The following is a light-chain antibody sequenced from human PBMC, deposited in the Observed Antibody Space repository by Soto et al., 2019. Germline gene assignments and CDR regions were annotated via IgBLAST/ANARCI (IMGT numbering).Light chain of an antibody. J-gene: IGKJ1*01. CDR2: GAS. V-gene: IGKV3-20*01. Sequence: EIVLTQSPGTLSLSPGERATLSCRASQSVSSSYLAWYQQKPGQAPRLLIHGASSRATGIPDRLSGSGSGTDFTLTISRLEPEDVAVYYCQQYGSSPRWTFGQGTKVEIK. CDR3: QQYGSSPRWT. CDR1: QSVSSSY.